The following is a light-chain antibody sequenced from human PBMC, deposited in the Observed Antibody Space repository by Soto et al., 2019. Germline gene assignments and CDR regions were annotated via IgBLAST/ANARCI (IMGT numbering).Light chain of an antibody. Sequence: DIQMTQSPSSLSASVGDSVTITCRASQSINIYLSWYQQKPGKAPKLLINVASTLQGGVPSRFSGSGSGTEFTHAISSLQPEDSATYYCQQSFSTPQTFGGGTRVEIK. V-gene: IGKV1-39*01. J-gene: IGKJ4*01. CDR1: QSINIY. CDR2: VAS. CDR3: QQSFSTPQT.